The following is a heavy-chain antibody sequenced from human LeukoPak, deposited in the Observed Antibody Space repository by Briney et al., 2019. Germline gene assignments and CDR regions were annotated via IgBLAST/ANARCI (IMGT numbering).Heavy chain of an antibody. CDR3: ARLSYGDFDY. J-gene: IGHJ4*02. D-gene: IGHD4-17*01. CDR2: IYYSGST. V-gene: IGHV4-59*08. Sequence: SETLSLTCTVSGGSISSYYWSWIRQPPGKGLEWIGYIYYSGSTNYNPSLKSRVTISVDTSKNQFSLKLSSVTAADTAVYYCARLSYGDFDYWGRGTLVTVSS. CDR1: GGSISSYY.